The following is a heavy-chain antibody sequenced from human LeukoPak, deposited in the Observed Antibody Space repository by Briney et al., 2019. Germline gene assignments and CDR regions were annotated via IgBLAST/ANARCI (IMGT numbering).Heavy chain of an antibody. J-gene: IGHJ4*01. V-gene: IGHV3-74*01. D-gene: IGHD2-15*01. CDR1: GFTFDDYA. CDR3: VRDEAGYCSDDTCP. Sequence: GRSLRLSRVASGFTFDDYAMHWVRQVPGKGLMWVTNINGDGGIRNYADSVRGRFTVSRDNGRNTVYLYMNRLRDDDTAMYYCVRDEAGYCSDDTCPWGHGTRVTVSS. CDR2: INGDGGIR.